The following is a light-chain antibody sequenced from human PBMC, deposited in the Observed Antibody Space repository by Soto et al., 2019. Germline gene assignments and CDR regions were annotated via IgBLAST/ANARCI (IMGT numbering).Light chain of an antibody. V-gene: IGKV3-20*01. CDR1: RSLSSSY. Sequence: EIVLTQSPGTLSLSQGERATLSCRASRSLSSSYVVWYQQKPGQAPRLLIYAASRRATGIPDRFSGGGSATEYTLTISRLEPEEFAVYYCQQQGTFGQGTKLEIK. J-gene: IGKJ2*01. CDR2: AAS. CDR3: QQQGT.